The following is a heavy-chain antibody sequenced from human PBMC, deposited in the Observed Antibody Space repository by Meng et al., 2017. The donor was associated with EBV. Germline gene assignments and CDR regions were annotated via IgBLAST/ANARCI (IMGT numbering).Heavy chain of an antibody. J-gene: IGHJ5*02. CDR3: ARPFPSWQSPRLDPFGA. CDR2: VHYTGST. D-gene: IGHD6-19*01. Sequence: QLQLRESGPGQVKPSETLSVTCTVSGDSISSFYYWGWIRQPPGRGLEWIGSVHYTGSTYYSPSLKSRVTVSVDTSKNQFSLRLTSVTAADTAVYYCARPFPSWQSPRLDPFGAWGQGTLVTVS. CDR1: GDSISSFYY. V-gene: IGHV4-39*01.